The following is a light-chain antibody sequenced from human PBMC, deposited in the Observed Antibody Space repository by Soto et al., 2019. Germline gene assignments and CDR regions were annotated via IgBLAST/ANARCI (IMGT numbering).Light chain of an antibody. CDR3: TSWTNSPTMI. CDR2: AVH. J-gene: IGLJ2*01. Sequence: QSALTQPASVSGSPGQSITISCTGTSSDIGAYNFVSWYQQHPGKAPKLMLYAVHIRPSGVSNRFSGSKSGNTASLTSSGLQAEDEADYYCTSWTNSPTMIFGGGTKLSVL. CDR1: SSDIGAYNF. V-gene: IGLV2-14*03.